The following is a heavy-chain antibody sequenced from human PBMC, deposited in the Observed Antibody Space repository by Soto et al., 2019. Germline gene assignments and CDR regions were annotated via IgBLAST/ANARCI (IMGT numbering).Heavy chain of an antibody. D-gene: IGHD3-9*01. CDR1: GRSISSYY. Sequence: LSLTCTVSGRSISSYYWSWIRQPAGKGLEGIGRVSTNGATNYNPSLESRVTMSVDTSKNQFSLKLTSVTAADTAVYFCARADYEILTGSYAMDVWGQGTTVTVSS. V-gene: IGHV4-4*07. J-gene: IGHJ6*02. CDR3: ARADYEILTGSYAMDV. CDR2: VSTNGAT.